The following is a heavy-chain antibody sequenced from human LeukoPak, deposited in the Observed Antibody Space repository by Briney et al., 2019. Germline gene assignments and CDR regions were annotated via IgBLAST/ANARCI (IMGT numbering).Heavy chain of an antibody. CDR3: AKGISGSFDY. J-gene: IGHJ4*02. V-gene: IGHV3-48*01. CDR2: ISSSSSTI. D-gene: IGHD6-19*01. CDR1: GFTFSTYS. Sequence: GGSLRLSCAASGFTFSTYSMNWVRQAPGKGLEWVSYISSSSSTIYYADSVKGRFTIYLQTNSLRAEDTAVYYCAKGISGSFDYWGQGTLVTVFS.